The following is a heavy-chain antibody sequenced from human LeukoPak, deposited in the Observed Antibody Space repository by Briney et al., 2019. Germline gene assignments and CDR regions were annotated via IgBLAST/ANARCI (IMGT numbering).Heavy chain of an antibody. CDR2: INHSGST. CDR3: ARGSSYYGMDV. V-gene: IGHV4-34*01. Sequence: PSETLSPTCAAYGGSFSGYYWSWIRQPPGKGLEWIGEINHSGSTNYNPSLKSRVTISVDTSKNQFSLKLSSVTAADTAVYYCARGSSYYGMDVWGQGTTVTVSS. J-gene: IGHJ6*02. CDR1: GGSFSGYY. D-gene: IGHD6-6*01.